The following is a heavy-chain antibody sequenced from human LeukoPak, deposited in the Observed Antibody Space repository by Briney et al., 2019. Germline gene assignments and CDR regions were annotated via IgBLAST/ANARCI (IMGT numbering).Heavy chain of an antibody. J-gene: IGHJ6*02. CDR2: ISAYNGNT. V-gene: IGHV1-18*01. CDR1: GYTFTSYG. D-gene: IGHD2-2*01. CDR3: ARDLKVVPAAIDGERYGMDV. Sequence: GASVKVSCKASGYTFTSYGISWVRQAPGQGLEWMGWISAYNGNTNYAQKLQGRVTMTTDTSTSTAYMELRSLRSDDTAVYYCARDLKVVPAAIDGERYGMDVWGQGTTVTVSS.